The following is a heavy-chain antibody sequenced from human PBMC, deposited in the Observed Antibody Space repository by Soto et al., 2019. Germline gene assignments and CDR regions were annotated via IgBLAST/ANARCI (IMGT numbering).Heavy chain of an antibody. V-gene: IGHV3-43D*04. D-gene: IGHD2-15*01. Sequence: PGGSLRLSCAASGFTFDDYAMHWVRQAPGKGLEWVSLISWDGGSTYYADSVKGRFTISRDNSKNSLYLQMNSLRAEDTALYYCAKGYCSGGSCYSLVDGMDVWGQGTTVTVSS. CDR3: AKGYCSGGSCYSLVDGMDV. J-gene: IGHJ6*02. CDR2: ISWDGGST. CDR1: GFTFDDYA.